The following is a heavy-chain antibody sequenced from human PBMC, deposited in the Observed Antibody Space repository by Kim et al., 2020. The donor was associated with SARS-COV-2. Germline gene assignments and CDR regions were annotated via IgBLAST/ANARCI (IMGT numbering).Heavy chain of an antibody. J-gene: IGHJ4*02. V-gene: IGHV3-74*01. Sequence: GGSTSYADSVTGRVTISRDNAKNTRYLQMNSLRAEDTAVYYCASGLTPGQYWGQGTLVTVSS. CDR2: GGST. D-gene: IGHD2-15*01. CDR3: ASGLTPGQY.